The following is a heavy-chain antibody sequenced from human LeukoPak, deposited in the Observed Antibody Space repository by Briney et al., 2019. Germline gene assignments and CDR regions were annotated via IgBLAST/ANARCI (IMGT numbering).Heavy chain of an antibody. Sequence: GGSLRLSCAASGLTVSSNYMSWVRKAPGKGLEWVSVIYSGGSTYYADSVKGRFTISRDNSKNTLYLQMNTLRAEDTAVYYCARVLWELLGRGGSYYFDYWGQGALVTVSS. D-gene: IGHD1-26*01. V-gene: IGHV3-53*01. CDR2: IYSGGST. J-gene: IGHJ4*02. CDR3: ARVLWELLGRGGSYYFDY. CDR1: GLTVSSNY.